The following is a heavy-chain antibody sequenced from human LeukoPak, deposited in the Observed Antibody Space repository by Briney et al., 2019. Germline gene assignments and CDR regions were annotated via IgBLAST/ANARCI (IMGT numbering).Heavy chain of an antibody. Sequence: PGGSLRLSCAASGFTFTSYWVNWVRQAPGKGLEWVANIKPDGDTYYVDSAKGRFTISRDNAKNSLYLQMNSLRAEDTAVYYCAREDGTFDYWGQGALVTVSS. D-gene: IGHD1-1*01. CDR1: GFTFTSYW. CDR3: AREDGTFDY. V-gene: IGHV3-7*01. CDR2: IKPDGDT. J-gene: IGHJ4*02.